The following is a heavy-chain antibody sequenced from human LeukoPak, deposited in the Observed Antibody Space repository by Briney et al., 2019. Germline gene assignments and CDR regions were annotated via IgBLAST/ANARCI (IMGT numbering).Heavy chain of an antibody. J-gene: IGHJ4*02. CDR2: INQDGSEK. D-gene: IGHD3-16*02. CDR1: GFTFSSYW. Sequence: GRSLRLSCAASGFTFSSYWLSWVRQAPGKGLEWVANINQDGSEKFYVDSVKGRFTISRDNAKNSLYLQMNSLRAEDTAVYYCARDYLTFDYWGQGTLVTVSS. CDR3: ARDYLTFDY. V-gene: IGHV3-7*01.